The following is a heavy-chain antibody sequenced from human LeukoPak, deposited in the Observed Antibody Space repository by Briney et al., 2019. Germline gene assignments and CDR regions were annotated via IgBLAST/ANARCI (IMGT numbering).Heavy chain of an antibody. D-gene: IGHD6-19*01. J-gene: IGHJ1*01. CDR1: GYXFTGYY. V-gene: IGHV1-2*02. CDR3: ARDLTVAGRVSEYFQH. Sequence: ASVKVSCTASGYXFTGYYIHWVRQAPGQGLEWMGWINPNSGGTNYAQKFQGRVTMTRDTSISTAYMELSRLRSDDTAVYYCARDLTVAGRVSEYFQHWGQGTLVTVSS. CDR2: INPNSGGT.